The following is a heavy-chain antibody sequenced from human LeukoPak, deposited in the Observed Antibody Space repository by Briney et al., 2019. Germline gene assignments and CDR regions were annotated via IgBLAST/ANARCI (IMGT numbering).Heavy chain of an antibody. V-gene: IGHV1-69*13. CDR3: ARGENTVTTFDY. J-gene: IGHJ4*02. Sequence: SVNVSCKASGGTFSSYAISWVRQAPGQGLEWMGGIIPIFGTANYAQKFQGRVTITADESTSTAYMELSSLRSEDTAVYYCARGENTVTTFDYWGQGTLVTVSS. CDR1: GGTFSSYA. CDR2: IIPIFGTA. D-gene: IGHD4-17*01.